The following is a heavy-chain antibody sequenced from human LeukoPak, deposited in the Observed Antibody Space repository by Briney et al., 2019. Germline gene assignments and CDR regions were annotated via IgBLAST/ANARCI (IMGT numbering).Heavy chain of an antibody. J-gene: IGHJ4*02. CDR1: GFTFSSYG. V-gene: IGHV3-30*02. CDR3: AKSQLWFGELLSLYFDY. CDR2: IRYDGSNK. Sequence: PGGSLRLSCAASGFTFSSYGMHWVRQAPGKGLEWVAVIRYDGSNKYYADSVKGRFTISRDNSKNTLYLQMNSLRAEDTAVYYFAKSQLWFGELLSLYFDYWGQGTLVTVSS. D-gene: IGHD3-10*01.